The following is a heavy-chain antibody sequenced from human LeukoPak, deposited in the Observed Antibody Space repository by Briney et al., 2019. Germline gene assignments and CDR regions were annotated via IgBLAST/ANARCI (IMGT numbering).Heavy chain of an antibody. CDR2: ISSSSTYI. CDR1: GFTFSSYT. CDR3: AREQPSGGPTAFDY. V-gene: IGHV3-21*01. Sequence: GGSLRLSCAASGFTFSSYTMNWVRQAPGKGLDWVSPISSSSTYIYYADSVKGRFTISRDNAKKSLYLQMNSLRAEDTAVYYCAREQPSGGPTAFDYWGQGTLVTVSS. D-gene: IGHD3-16*01. J-gene: IGHJ4*02.